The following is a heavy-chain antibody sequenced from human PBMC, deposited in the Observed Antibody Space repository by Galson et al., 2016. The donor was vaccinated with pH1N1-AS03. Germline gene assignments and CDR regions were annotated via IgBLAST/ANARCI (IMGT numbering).Heavy chain of an antibody. D-gene: IGHD1-26*01. CDR3: ATSGSYRFEY. Sequence: SLRLSCAASGFTLSTYWMNWVRQVPGKGLEWIANVKQDGSEKHYVGSVRGRFTISRDNAKNSLYLQMNTLRVDDTAIYYCATSGSYRFEYWGQGALVTVSS. J-gene: IGHJ4*02. CDR2: VKQDGSEK. CDR1: GFTLSTYW. V-gene: IGHV3-7*01.